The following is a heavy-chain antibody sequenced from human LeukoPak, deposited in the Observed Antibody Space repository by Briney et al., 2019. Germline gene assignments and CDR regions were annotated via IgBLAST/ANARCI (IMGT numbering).Heavy chain of an antibody. CDR1: GFTFSSYA. V-gene: IGHV3-23*01. D-gene: IGHD2-21*02. CDR2: ISGGGGTT. J-gene: IGHJ4*02. CDR3: AKCVVTAISRGGQIDY. Sequence: GSLRLSCAASGFTFSSYAMSWGRQAPGKGLEWVSGISGGGGTTYYADSVKGRFTISRDNSKNTLDLQMNSLRAEDTALYYCAKCVVTAISRGGQIDYWGQGTLVTVSS.